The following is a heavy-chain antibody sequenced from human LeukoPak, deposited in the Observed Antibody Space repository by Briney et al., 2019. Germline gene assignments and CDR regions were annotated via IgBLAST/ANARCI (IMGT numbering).Heavy chain of an antibody. CDR2: ISYDGSNK. CDR3: AREGRIVGAPRTFDI. Sequence: GGSLRLSCAASGFTFSSYGMHWVRQAPGKGLEWVAVISYDGSNKYYADSVKGRFTISRDNSKNTLYLQMNSLRAEDTAVYYCAREGRIVGAPRTFDIWGQGTMVTVSS. CDR1: GFTFSSYG. J-gene: IGHJ3*02. V-gene: IGHV3-30*03. D-gene: IGHD1-26*01.